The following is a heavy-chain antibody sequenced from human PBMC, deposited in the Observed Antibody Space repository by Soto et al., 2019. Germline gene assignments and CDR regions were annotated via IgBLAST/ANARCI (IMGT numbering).Heavy chain of an antibody. Sequence: PGGSLRLSCAASGFTFSSYWMSWVRQAPGKGLEWVANIKQDGSEKYYVDSVKGRFTISRDNAKNSLYLQMNSLRAEDTAVYYCARDRSDIVATFDYWGQGTLVTVSS. J-gene: IGHJ4*02. V-gene: IGHV3-7*05. CDR2: IKQDGSEK. D-gene: IGHD5-12*01. CDR3: ARDRSDIVATFDY. CDR1: GFTFSSYW.